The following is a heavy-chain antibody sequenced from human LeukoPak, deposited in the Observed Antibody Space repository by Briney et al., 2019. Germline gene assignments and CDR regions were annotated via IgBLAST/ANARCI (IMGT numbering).Heavy chain of an antibody. Sequence: SQTLSLTCAVSGGSISSGSYSWSWIRQPPGKGLEWIGYIYYSGSTYYNPSLKSRVTISVDTSKNQFSLKLSSVTAADTAVYYCAKDRLSGSYYDGAFDIWGQGTMVTVSS. CDR1: GGSISSGSYS. CDR3: AKDRLSGSYYDGAFDI. D-gene: IGHD1-26*01. V-gene: IGHV4-30-4*07. J-gene: IGHJ3*02. CDR2: IYYSGST.